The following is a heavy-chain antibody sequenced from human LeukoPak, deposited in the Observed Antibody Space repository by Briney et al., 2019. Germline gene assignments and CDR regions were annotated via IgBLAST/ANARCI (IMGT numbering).Heavy chain of an antibody. J-gene: IGHJ4*02. CDR2: IYPGDSDT. Sequence: GESLKISCKGSGYSFTSYWIGWVRQMPGKGLEWMGIIYPGDSDTRYSPSFQGQVTISADKSISTAYPQWSSLKASDTAMYYCARGDSLSIAVAGTEFDYWGQGTLVTVSS. V-gene: IGHV5-51*01. CDR3: ARGDSLSIAVAGTEFDY. CDR1: GYSFTSYW. D-gene: IGHD6-19*01.